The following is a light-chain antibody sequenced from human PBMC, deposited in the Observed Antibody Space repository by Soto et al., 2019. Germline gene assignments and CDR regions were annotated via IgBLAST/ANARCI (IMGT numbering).Light chain of an antibody. CDR2: EVS. CDR1: SSDVGAYNH. V-gene: IGLV2-14*01. CDR3: ISYTGSSTSYV. Sequence: QSALTQPASVSGSPGQSITISCTGTSSDVGAYNHVAWYQQHPGKAPKFMIYEVSTRPSGVSNRFSGSKSGNTASLTISGLQAEDEADYYCISYTGSSTSYVFGAGTKLTVL. J-gene: IGLJ1*01.